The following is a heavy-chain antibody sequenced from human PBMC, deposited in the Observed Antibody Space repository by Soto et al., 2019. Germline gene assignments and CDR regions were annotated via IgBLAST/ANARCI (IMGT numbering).Heavy chain of an antibody. D-gene: IGHD3-22*01. CDR2: IYPGDSDT. CDR3: ARPNRPRTYYYDSSGYSGAFDI. V-gene: IGHV5-51*01. Sequence: PGESLKISCNGSGYSFTSYWIGWVRQMPGKGLEWMGIIYPGDSDTRYSPSFQGQVTISADKSISTAYLQWSSLKASDTAMYYCARPNRPRTYYYDSSGYSGAFDIWGQGTMVTVSS. CDR1: GYSFTSYW. J-gene: IGHJ3*02.